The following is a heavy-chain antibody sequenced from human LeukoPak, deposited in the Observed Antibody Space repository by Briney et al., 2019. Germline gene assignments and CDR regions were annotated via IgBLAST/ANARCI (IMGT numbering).Heavy chain of an antibody. V-gene: IGHV3-23*01. CDR3: AKGLRGITMIVVVIKPFDY. Sequence: PGGSLRLSCAASGFTFSSYAMSWVRQDPGKGREWVSAISDSGGSTYYADSVKGRFTISRDNSKNTLYLQMNSLRAEDTAVYYCAKGLRGITMIVVVIKPFDYWGQGTLVTVSS. J-gene: IGHJ4*02. D-gene: IGHD3-22*01. CDR2: ISDSGGST. CDR1: GFTFSSYA.